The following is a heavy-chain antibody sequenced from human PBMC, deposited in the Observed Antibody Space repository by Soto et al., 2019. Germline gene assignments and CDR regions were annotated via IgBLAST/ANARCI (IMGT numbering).Heavy chain of an antibody. CDR1: GGSISTGGYY. J-gene: IGHJ5*02. CDR3: ARSVFP. Sequence: QVQLQESGPGLVKPSQTLSLTCTVSGGSISTGGYYWNWIRQHPGKGLEWIGYFYYSGSTYYNPSLKMRVTITVNTSKKQFCLKLSAVTAAYTAVYYCARSVFPWGQGTLVTVSS. CDR2: FYYSGST. V-gene: IGHV4-31*03.